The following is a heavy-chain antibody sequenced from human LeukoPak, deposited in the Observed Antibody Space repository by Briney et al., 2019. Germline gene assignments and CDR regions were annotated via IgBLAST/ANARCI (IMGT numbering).Heavy chain of an antibody. J-gene: IGHJ4*02. V-gene: IGHV3-23*01. Sequence: PGGSLRLSCAASGFTFSDYALGWVRQAPGRGLEWVATLSGSGAGTYYSDSVQGRFTISRDNSKRTLFLQMNSLRAEDTAVYYCTKSRSGSSNWALQVFDNWGQGALVTVSS. D-gene: IGHD4-11*01. CDR1: GFTFSDYA. CDR3: TKSRSGSSNWALQVFDN. CDR2: LSGSGAGT.